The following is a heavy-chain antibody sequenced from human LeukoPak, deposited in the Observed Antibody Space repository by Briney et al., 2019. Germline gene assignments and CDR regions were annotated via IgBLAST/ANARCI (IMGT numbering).Heavy chain of an antibody. J-gene: IGHJ4*02. CDR1: GFTFSTYW. Sequence: TGGSLRLSCAASGFTFSTYWMNWFRQTPGKGVEWVAKIKADGGEKDHVASVKGRFTISRDNAKNSLYLQMNSLRVEDTAVYYCARGGAARPDFWGQGTLVTVSS. V-gene: IGHV3-7*01. D-gene: IGHD6-6*01. CDR3: ARGGAARPDF. CDR2: IKADGGEK.